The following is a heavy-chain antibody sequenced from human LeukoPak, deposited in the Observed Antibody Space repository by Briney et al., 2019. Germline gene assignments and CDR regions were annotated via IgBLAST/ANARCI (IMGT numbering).Heavy chain of an antibody. CDR3: ARDAGYSSSWTAYYFDY. V-gene: IGHV1-69*04. J-gene: IGHJ4*02. Sequence: SVTVSCKASGGTFSSYAISWVRQAPGQGLEWMGRIIPILGIANYAQKFQGRVTITADKSTSTAYMELSSLRSEDTAVYYCARDAGYSSSWTAYYFDYWGQGTLVTVSS. CDR1: GGTFSSYA. D-gene: IGHD6-13*01. CDR2: IIPILGIA.